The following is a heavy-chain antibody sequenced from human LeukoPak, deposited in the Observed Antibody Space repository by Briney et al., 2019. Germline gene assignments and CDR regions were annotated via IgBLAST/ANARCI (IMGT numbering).Heavy chain of an antibody. CDR3: ARVEGSGWSSSTYYYYGMDV. CDR1: GYTFTSYG. Sequence: ASVKVSCKASGYTFTSYGISWVRQAPGQGLEGMGWISAYNGNTNYAQKLQGRVTMTTDTSTSTAYMPLRSPRSDATAVYYCARVEGSGWSSSTYYYYGMDVWGQGTTVTVSS. CDR2: ISAYNGNT. D-gene: IGHD6-19*01. V-gene: IGHV1-18*01. J-gene: IGHJ6*02.